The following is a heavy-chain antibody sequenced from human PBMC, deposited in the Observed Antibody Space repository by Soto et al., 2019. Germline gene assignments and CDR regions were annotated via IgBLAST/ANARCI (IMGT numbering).Heavy chain of an antibody. CDR1: GGSLSSSSW. J-gene: IGHJ4*02. CDR2: IFYSGST. Sequence: PETLSLTCAVSGGSLSSSSWWSWVRQPPGKTLEWLGEIFYSGSTKYNPSLNSRVTISADQSKNDFSLRLSSVTAADTAVYYCVHHGGVPYYHDFWGQGMLVTVSS. V-gene: IGHV4-4*03. D-gene: IGHD2-8*01. CDR3: VHHGGVPYYHDF.